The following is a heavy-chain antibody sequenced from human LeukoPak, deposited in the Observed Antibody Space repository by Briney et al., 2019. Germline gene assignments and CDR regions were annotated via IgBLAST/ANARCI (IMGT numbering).Heavy chain of an antibody. CDR1: GGSMSNNF. CDR2: IYSSGRT. CDR3: ARSGPTQGPRRSNWFDH. J-gene: IGHJ5*02. Sequence: SETLSLTCTVSGGSMSNNFWSWIRQPAGKGLEGIGRIYSSGRTNYKPSLKSPVDMSLDMSKHHFSLTLSSVTAADTAVYYCARSGPTQGPRRSNWFDHWGQGTLVTVSS. V-gene: IGHV4-4*07.